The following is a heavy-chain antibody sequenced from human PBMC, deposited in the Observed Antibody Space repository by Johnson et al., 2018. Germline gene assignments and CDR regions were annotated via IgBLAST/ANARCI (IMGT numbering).Heavy chain of an antibody. CDR3: AQDQHTTWVAYFQH. CDR1: GFTFSSYG. Sequence: QVQLVESGGGVVQPGMSLRLSCAASGFTFSSYGMHWVRQAPGKGLEWVAVISFDGSSKYYADSVKGRFTTSRDNSKNTLYLQMNSLRAEDTALYYCAQDQHTTWVAYFQHWGQGTLVTVSS. V-gene: IGHV3-30*18. D-gene: IGHD1-14*01. CDR2: ISFDGSSK. J-gene: IGHJ1*01.